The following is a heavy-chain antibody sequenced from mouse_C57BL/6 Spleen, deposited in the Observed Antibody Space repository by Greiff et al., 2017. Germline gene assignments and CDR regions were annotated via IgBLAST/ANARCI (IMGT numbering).Heavy chain of an antibody. J-gene: IGHJ4*01. Sequence: EVQVVESEGGLVQPGSSMKLSCTASGFTFSDYYMAWVRQVPEKGLEWVANINYDGSSTYYLDSLKSRFIISRDNAKNILYLQMSSLKSEDTATYYCARDHGGYAMDYWGQGTSVTVSS. CDR1: GFTFSDYY. V-gene: IGHV5-16*01. CDR2: INYDGSST. CDR3: ARDHGGYAMDY.